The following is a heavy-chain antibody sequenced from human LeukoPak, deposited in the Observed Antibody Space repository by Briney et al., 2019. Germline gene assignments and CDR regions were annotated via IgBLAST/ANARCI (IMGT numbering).Heavy chain of an antibody. V-gene: IGHV3-23*01. CDR3: AKDQSGSYPYYLDY. CDR1: GFTFSSYA. CDR2: ISGSGGST. Sequence: PGGSLRLSCAASGFTFSSYAMSWVRQAPGKGLEWVSAISGSGGSTYYADSVKGRFTISRDSSKNTLYLQMNSLRAEDTAVYYCAKDQSGSYPYYLDYWGQGTLATVSS. D-gene: IGHD3-10*01. J-gene: IGHJ4*02.